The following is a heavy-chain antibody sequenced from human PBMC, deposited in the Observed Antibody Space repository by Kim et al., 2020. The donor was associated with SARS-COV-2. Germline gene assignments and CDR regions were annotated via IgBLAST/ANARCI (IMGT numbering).Heavy chain of an antibody. Sequence: GGSLRLSCAASGFTFSAYSLHWVRQAPGKGLEWMSAISFDGTYIYYADSVKGRFTVSRDNAKTTLYLQMNSLRAEDTAVYFCALLGALRFDSCGLGTLVTVSS. CDR2: ISFDGTYI. V-gene: IGHV3-30*04. CDR1: GFTFSAYS. CDR3: ALLGALRFDS. J-gene: IGHJ5*01. D-gene: IGHD5-12*01.